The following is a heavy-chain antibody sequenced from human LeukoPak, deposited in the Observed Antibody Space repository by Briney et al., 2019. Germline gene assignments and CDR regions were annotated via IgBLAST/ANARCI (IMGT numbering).Heavy chain of an antibody. D-gene: IGHD3-10*01. J-gene: IGHJ6*03. CDR3: ARLSAYYYGSYFYYYMDV. CDR1: GVNFSSYW. Sequence: GGSLRLSCAVSGVNFSSYWMTWVRQLPGKGPEWVANIRQDESERYFADSVKGRFTISRDNAKKSVYLHMSSLRAEDTALYYCARLSAYYYGSYFYYYMDVWGKGTTVTVSS. CDR2: IRQDESER. V-gene: IGHV3-7*01.